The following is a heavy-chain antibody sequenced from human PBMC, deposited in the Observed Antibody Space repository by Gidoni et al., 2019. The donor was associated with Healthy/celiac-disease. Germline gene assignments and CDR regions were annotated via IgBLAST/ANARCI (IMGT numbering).Heavy chain of an antibody. J-gene: IGHJ6*02. Sequence: QVQLVESGGGVVQPGRSLRLSCAASGFTFSSYGMHWVRQAPGKGLEGVAVIWYDGSNKYYADSVKGRFTISRDNSKNTLYLQMNSLRAEDTAVYYCARLYYDFKGPPHYYYYGMDVWGQGTTVTVSS. D-gene: IGHD3-3*01. V-gene: IGHV3-33*01. CDR3: ARLYYDFKGPPHYYYYGMDV. CDR1: GFTFSSYG. CDR2: IWYDGSNK.